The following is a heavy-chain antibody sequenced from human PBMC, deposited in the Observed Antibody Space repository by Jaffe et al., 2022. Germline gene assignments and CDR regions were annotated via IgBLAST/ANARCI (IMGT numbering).Heavy chain of an antibody. J-gene: IGHJ4*02. D-gene: IGHD3-3*01. CDR2: IYYSGTT. CDR1: GASISSSSYY. Sequence: QLQLQESGPGLVKPSETLSLTCTVSGASISSSSYYWGWIRQPPGQGLEWIASIYYSGTTYYNPSLKSRVTISADTSKNQFSLKLTSVTAADTAVYYCARKEVGSSYGFDYWGQGTLVTVSS. CDR3: ARKEVGSSYGFDY. V-gene: IGHV4-39*01.